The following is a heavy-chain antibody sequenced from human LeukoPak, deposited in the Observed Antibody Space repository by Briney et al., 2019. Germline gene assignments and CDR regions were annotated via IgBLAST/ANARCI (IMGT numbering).Heavy chain of an antibody. J-gene: IGHJ4*02. Sequence: GASVKVSCKASGYTFTGYYMHWVRQAPGQGLEWMGWINPNSGGTKPAQKFLGRVTMTRDTSISTAYMELTRLTYDDTAVYYCARDQATVATPWVDYWGQGTLVTVSS. CDR1: GYTFTGYY. CDR2: INPNSGGT. CDR3: ARDQATVATPWVDY. D-gene: IGHD4-17*01. V-gene: IGHV1-2*02.